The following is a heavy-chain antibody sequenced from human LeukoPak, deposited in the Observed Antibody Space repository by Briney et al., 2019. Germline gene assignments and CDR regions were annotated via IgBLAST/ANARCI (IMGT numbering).Heavy chain of an antibody. V-gene: IGHV3-7*01. CDR1: GFAFSTYG. Sequence: PGGSLRLSCAASGFAFSTYGMSWVRQAPGKGLEWVGNIKEDGSDKYYGDSVKGRFTISRDNAKNSLYLQMNSLRAEDTAVYYCARDAPGYGGYGDWGQGILVTVSS. CDR2: IKEDGSDK. CDR3: ARDAPGYGGYGD. J-gene: IGHJ4*02. D-gene: IGHD5-12*01.